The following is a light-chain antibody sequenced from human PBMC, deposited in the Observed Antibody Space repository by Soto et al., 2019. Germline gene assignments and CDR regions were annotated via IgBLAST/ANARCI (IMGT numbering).Light chain of an antibody. J-gene: IGKJ1*01. CDR3: QQRSNWRT. Sequence: EIVLTQSPSTLSLSPGERATLSCRASQSVSSYLAWYQQKPGQAPRLLIYDASNKATGIPARFSGSGSGTDFTLTISSQEDEDFAVYYCQQRSNWRTFGQGTRVDIK. CDR2: DAS. CDR1: QSVSSY. V-gene: IGKV3-11*01.